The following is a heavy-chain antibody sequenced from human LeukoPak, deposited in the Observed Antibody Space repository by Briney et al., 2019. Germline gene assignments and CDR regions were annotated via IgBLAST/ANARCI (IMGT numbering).Heavy chain of an antibody. V-gene: IGHV3-30*04. CDR1: GFTFSTYA. Sequence: GGSLRLSCAASGFTFSTYAMHWVRQAPGKGLDWVAVVSFRGTDKFYADSVKGRFTISRDNSKNTLYLQMNSLIPEDTAVYYCARAVPSRQAIDYWGQGTLVTVSS. CDR2: VSFRGTDK. J-gene: IGHJ4*02. CDR3: ARAVPSRQAIDY.